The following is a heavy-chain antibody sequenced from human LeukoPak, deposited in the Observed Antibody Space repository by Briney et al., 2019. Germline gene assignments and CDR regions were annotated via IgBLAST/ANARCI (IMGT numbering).Heavy chain of an antibody. Sequence: SETLSLTCTVSGGSISSYYWSWIRQPPGKGLEWIGYIYYSGSTNYNPSLKSRATIPVDTSKNQFSLKLSSVTAADTAVYYCASSDSSGYYDYWGQGTLVTVSS. CDR3: ASSDSSGYYDY. CDR1: GGSISSYY. CDR2: IYYSGST. V-gene: IGHV4-59*01. D-gene: IGHD3-22*01. J-gene: IGHJ4*02.